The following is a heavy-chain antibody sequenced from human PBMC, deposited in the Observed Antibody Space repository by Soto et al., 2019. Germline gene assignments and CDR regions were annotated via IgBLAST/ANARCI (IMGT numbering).Heavy chain of an antibody. CDR2: IYYSGST. CDR3: ARIRGYCSSTSCYYRKGYYYYGMDV. V-gene: IGHV4-59*01. J-gene: IGHJ6*02. Sequence: SETLSLTCTVSGGSISSYYWSWIRQPPGKGLEWIGYIYYSGSTNYNPSLKSRVTISVDTSKNQFSLKLTSVTAADTAVYYCARIRGYCSSTSCYYRKGYYYYGMDVWGQGTTVTVSS. D-gene: IGHD2-2*01. CDR1: GGSISSYY.